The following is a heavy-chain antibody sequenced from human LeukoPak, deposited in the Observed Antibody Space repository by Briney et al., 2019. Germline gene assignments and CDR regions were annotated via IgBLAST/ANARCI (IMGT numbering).Heavy chain of an antibody. Sequence: SETLSLTCAVYGGSFSGYYWSWIRQPPGKGLEWIGEINHSGSTNYNPSLKSRVTISVDTSKNQFSLKLSSVTAADTAVYYCARDKSSWEPYFDYWGQGTLVTVSS. D-gene: IGHD6-13*01. V-gene: IGHV4-34*01. J-gene: IGHJ4*02. CDR2: INHSGST. CDR3: ARDKSSWEPYFDY. CDR1: GGSFSGYY.